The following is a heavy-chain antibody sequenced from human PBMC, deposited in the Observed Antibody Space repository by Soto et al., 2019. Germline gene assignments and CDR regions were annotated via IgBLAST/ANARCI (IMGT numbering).Heavy chain of an antibody. J-gene: IGHJ4*02. Sequence: QITLKESGPTLVKPTQTLTLTCSFSGFSLATDGEGVGWVRQSPGAALEWLALIYWDDDERYSPSLKTRLTLTKDISKNEVVLIMTNMEPVDTGTYFCAHSRNLITEDAQVGDFDYWGQG. CDR3: AHSRNLITEDAQVGDFDY. CDR1: GFSLATDGEG. V-gene: IGHV2-5*02. CDR2: IYWDDDE. D-gene: IGHD1-26*01.